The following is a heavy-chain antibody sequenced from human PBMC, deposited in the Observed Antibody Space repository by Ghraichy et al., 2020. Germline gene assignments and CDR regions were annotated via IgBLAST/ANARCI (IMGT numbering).Heavy chain of an antibody. J-gene: IGHJ4*02. D-gene: IGHD6-6*01. Sequence: GGSLRLSCAASGFTFSSYWMHWVRQAPGKGLVWVSRINSDGSSTSYADSVKGRFTISRDNAKNTLYLQMNSLRAEDTAVYYCARSIAASGCDYWGQGTLVTVSS. CDR1: GFTFSSYW. V-gene: IGHV3-74*01. CDR2: INSDGSST. CDR3: ARSIAASGCDY.